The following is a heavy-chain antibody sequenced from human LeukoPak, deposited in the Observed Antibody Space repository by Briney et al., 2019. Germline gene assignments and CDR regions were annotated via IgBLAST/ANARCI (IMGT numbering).Heavy chain of an antibody. V-gene: IGHV3-30*18. J-gene: IGHJ4*02. CDR3: AKRPSDYGDYVSYFDY. CDR1: GFSFISYG. CDR2: ISVDGRSK. D-gene: IGHD4-17*01. Sequence: GGSLRLSCAASGFSFISYGMHWVRQAPGKGLEWVGVISVDGRSKDYADSVKGRFTISRDNSKDTLYLQMNSLRAEDTAVYYCAKRPSDYGDYVSYFDYWGQGTLVTVSS.